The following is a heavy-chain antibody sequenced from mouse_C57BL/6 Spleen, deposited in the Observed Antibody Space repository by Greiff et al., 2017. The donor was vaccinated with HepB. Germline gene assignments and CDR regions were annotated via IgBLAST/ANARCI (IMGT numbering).Heavy chain of an antibody. V-gene: IGHV14-3*01. CDR3: ARGLRDQYYFDY. D-gene: IGHD3-1*01. CDR1: GFNIKNTY. J-gene: IGHJ2*01. CDR2: IDPANGNT. Sequence: VQLKQSVAELVRPGASVKLSCTASGFNIKNTYMHWVKQRPEQGLEWIGRIDPANGNTKYAPKFQGKATITAETSSNPAYLQLRSPTSEDTAIYYCARGLRDQYYFDYWGQGTTLTVSS.